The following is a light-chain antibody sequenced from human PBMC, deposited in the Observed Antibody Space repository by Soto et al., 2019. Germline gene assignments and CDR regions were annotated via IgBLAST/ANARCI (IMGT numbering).Light chain of an antibody. CDR1: SSDVGAYNY. V-gene: IGLV2-14*01. Sequence: QSVLTQPASVSGSPGQSITISCTGTSSDVGAYNYVSWYQQDPGKAPKLMIYEVTNRPSGVSNRFSGSKSGNTASLTISGLQAEDEADYYCASYTSTGSVVFGGGTRLTVL. CDR3: ASYTSTGSVV. J-gene: IGLJ7*01. CDR2: EVT.